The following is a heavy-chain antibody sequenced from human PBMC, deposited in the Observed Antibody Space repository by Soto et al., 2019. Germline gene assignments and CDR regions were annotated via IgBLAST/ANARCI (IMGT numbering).Heavy chain of an antibody. CDR2: IWYDGSNK. J-gene: IGHJ4*01. V-gene: IGHV3-33*01. D-gene: IGHD5-18*01. Sequence: PGGSLRLSCAASGFTFSSYGMHWVRQAPGKGLEWVAVIWYDGSNKYYADSVKGRFTISRDNSKNTLYLQMNSLRAEDTAVYYCARDFGTVETAIVTCADYWGHGTLVTVSS. CDR3: ARDFGTVETAIVTCADY. CDR1: GFTFSSYG.